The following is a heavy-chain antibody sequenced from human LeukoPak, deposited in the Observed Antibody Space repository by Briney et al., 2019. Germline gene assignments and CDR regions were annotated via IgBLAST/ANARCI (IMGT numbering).Heavy chain of an antibody. CDR3: ARGGYYYGSGRSRNWFDP. V-gene: IGHV4-34*01. Sequence: SETLSLTCAVYGGSFSGYYWSWIRQPAGKGLEWIGEINHSGSTNYNPSLKSRVTISVDTSKNQFSLKLSSVTAADTAVYYCARGGYYYGSGRSRNWFDPWGQGTLVTVSS. CDR1: GGSFSGYY. J-gene: IGHJ5*02. CDR2: INHSGST. D-gene: IGHD3-10*01.